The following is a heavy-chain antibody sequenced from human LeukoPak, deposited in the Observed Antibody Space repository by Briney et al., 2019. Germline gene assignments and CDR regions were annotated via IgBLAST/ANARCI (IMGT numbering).Heavy chain of an antibody. CDR2: INTNGANT. V-gene: IGHV3-64*05. CDR3: VKGLDYSSSQMDS. D-gene: IGHD6-6*01. J-gene: IGHJ4*02. Sequence: GGSLRLSRSASGFTFKSYAMHWVRQAPGKGLEYVSSINTNGANTYYADSVKGRFTISRDNSRNTVYVQMNSLTPEDTAVYYCVKGLDYSSSQMDSWGQGTLVTVSS. CDR1: GFTFKSYA.